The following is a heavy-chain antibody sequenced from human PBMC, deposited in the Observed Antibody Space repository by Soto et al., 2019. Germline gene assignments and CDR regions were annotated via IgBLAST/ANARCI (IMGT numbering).Heavy chain of an antibody. D-gene: IGHD3-16*01. J-gene: IGHJ6*02. CDR3: TTYTGYGMDV. Sequence: EVEMVETGGGLSQPGVSLRLSCAVSGFIVSSKYMTWVRQAPGKGLEWVSVIYTGGSTHYADSARGRFTISRDSSKNTLYLQMNSLRAEDAAVYYCTTYTGYGMDVWGQGTTVTVSS. V-gene: IGHV3-53*02. CDR2: IYTGGST. CDR1: GFIVSSKY.